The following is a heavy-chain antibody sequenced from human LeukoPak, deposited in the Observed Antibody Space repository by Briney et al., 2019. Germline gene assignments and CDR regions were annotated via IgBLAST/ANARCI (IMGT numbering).Heavy chain of an antibody. CDR2: IRYDASNK. D-gene: IGHD3-10*01. J-gene: IGHJ6*03. CDR1: GFTFSSYG. CDR3: AKAGRGEDYYYHYMDV. Sequence: GGSLTLSCAASGFTFSSYGMHWVRQAPGTGLDWVAFIRYDASNKNYADSVKGRFTISRDNSKNTLYLQMNSLRAEDTAVYYCAKAGRGEDYYYHYMDVWGKGTTVTVSS. V-gene: IGHV3-30*02.